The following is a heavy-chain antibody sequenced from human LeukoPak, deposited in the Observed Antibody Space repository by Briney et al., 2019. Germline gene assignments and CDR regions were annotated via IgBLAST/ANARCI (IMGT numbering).Heavy chain of an antibody. Sequence: RASVKVSCKASGYTFTSYYMHWVRQAPGQGLEWMGIINPSGGSTSYAQKFQGRVTMTRDMSTSTVYMELSSLRSEDTAVHYCARGPSNYVWFDPWGQGTLVTVSS. J-gene: IGHJ5*02. CDR3: ARGPSNYVWFDP. D-gene: IGHD4-11*01. CDR2: INPSGGST. V-gene: IGHV1-46*01. CDR1: GYTFTSYY.